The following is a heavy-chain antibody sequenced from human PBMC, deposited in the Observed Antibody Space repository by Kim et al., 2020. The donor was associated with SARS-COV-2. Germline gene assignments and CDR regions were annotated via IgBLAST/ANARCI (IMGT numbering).Heavy chain of an antibody. CDR3: ARGRGVTGTTRYFDL. J-gene: IGHJ2*01. D-gene: IGHD1-7*01. CDR1: GGSFSGYY. Sequence: SETLSLTCAVYGGSFSGYYWSWIRQPPGKGLEWIGEINHSGSTNYNPSLKSRVTISVDTSKNQFSLKLSSVTAADTAVYYCARGRGVTGTTRYFDLWGRG. CDR2: INHSGST. V-gene: IGHV4-34*01.